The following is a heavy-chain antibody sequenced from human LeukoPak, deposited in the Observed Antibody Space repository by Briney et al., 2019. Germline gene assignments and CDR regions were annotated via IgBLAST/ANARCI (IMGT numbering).Heavy chain of an antibody. CDR1: GFTFSSYW. Sequence: GGSLRLSCAASGFTFSSYWMSWVRQAPGKGLEWVANIKQDGSEKYYVDSVKGRFTISRDNAKNSLYLQMNSLRAEDTAVYYCARDQAYYDILTGYYISSRGRGSFDYWGQGTLVTVSS. V-gene: IGHV3-7*01. CDR3: ARDQAYYDILTGYYISSRGRGSFDY. CDR2: IKQDGSEK. D-gene: IGHD3-9*01. J-gene: IGHJ4*02.